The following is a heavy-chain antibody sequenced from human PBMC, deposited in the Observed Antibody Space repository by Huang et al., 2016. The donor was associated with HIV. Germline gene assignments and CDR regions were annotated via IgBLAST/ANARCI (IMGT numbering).Heavy chain of an antibody. CDR3: AAGIGNSYGSK. D-gene: IGHD5-18*01. CDR1: GFTFDDYA. Sequence: EVHLVESGGGWVQPGRSLRLSCAASGFTFDDYAMHWVRQAPGKGLGWVSGISWNSGSIDYADSVKGRFTSSRDNAGNSLYLQMKNLRPEDTALYYCAAGIGNSYGSKWGQGTLVTVSS. CDR2: ISWNSGSI. J-gene: IGHJ4*02. V-gene: IGHV3-9*01.